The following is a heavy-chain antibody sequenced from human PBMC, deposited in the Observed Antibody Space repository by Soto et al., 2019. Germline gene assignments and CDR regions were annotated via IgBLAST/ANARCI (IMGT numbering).Heavy chain of an antibody. CDR1: GLTVSRTQ. CDR3: ARAREPEYSSSIFFDY. V-gene: IGHV3-53*01. CDR2: IYSAGST. Sequence: GSLRVSCAVSGLTVSRTQTSLVRQAPGKGLQCVSVIYSAGSTYYANALKGLFTISRDISENKIFLELNGLTVDDTAVYYCARAREPEYSSSIFFDYWGRGTVVTVPQ. D-gene: IGHD6-6*01. J-gene: IGHJ4*01.